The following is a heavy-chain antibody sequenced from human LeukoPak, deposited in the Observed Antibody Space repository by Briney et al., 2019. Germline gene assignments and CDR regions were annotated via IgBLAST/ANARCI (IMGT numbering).Heavy chain of an antibody. CDR3: ARDSTIFGVVMNDY. Sequence: GGSLRLSCAASGFTFSSYNMNWVRQAPGKGLEWVSSISSSSSYIYYADSVKGRFTISRDNAKISLYLQMNSLRAEDTAVYYCARDSTIFGVVMNDYWGQGTLVTVSS. D-gene: IGHD3-3*01. J-gene: IGHJ4*02. CDR2: ISSSSSYI. V-gene: IGHV3-21*01. CDR1: GFTFSSYN.